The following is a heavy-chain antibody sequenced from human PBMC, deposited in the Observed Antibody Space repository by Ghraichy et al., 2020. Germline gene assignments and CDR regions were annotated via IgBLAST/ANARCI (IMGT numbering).Heavy chain of an antibody. D-gene: IGHD1-26*01. J-gene: IGHJ6*02. CDR1: GFTFSSYA. CDR2: ISGSGRST. Sequence: GGSLRLSCAASGFTFSSYAMSWVRQAPGKGLEWVSAISGSGRSTYYADSVKGRFTLSRDNSKSTLDLQMNSLRAEDTAVYYCAKVYIQMWDHYFYAMDVWSQGTTVTVSS. V-gene: IGHV3-23*01. CDR3: AKVYIQMWDHYFYAMDV.